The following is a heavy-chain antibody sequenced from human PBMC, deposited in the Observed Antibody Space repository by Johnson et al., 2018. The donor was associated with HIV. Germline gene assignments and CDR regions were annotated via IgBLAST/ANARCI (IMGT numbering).Heavy chain of an antibody. CDR2: MSYDGSFE. J-gene: IGHJ3*02. V-gene: IGHV3-30-3*01. Sequence: QVQLVESGGGEVQPGTSLRLSCVGSKFIFVRQAVGKGLGWVALMSYDGSFEFNISRDNSKNTLYLQMNNLRAEDTALYYCAKAEWYSSGWYPFNAFDIWGQGTMITVSS. CDR3: AKAEWYSSGWYPFNAFDI. D-gene: IGHD6-19*01. CDR1: KFIF.